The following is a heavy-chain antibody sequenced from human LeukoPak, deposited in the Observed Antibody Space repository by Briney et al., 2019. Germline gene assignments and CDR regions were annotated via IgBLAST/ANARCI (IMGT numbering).Heavy chain of an antibody. CDR2: ISYDGTKK. Sequence: GGSLRLSCAASGFNFGVYGMHWVRQAPGKGLEWVAGISYDGTKKYYADSVKGRFTISRDNSKNTLYLQMNSLRAEDTAVYYCAKDRFLAVAAPIDYWGQGTLVTVSS. CDR1: GFNFGVYG. D-gene: IGHD6-19*01. J-gene: IGHJ4*02. V-gene: IGHV3-30*18. CDR3: AKDRFLAVAAPIDY.